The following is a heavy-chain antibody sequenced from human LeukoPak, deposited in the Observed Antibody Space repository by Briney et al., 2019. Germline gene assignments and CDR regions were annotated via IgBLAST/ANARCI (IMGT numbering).Heavy chain of an antibody. V-gene: IGHV3-30*18. CDR1: GFTFSSYG. J-gene: IGHJ6*02. CDR3: AKGAYQLDYYYGMDV. D-gene: IGHD2-2*01. Sequence: PGGSLRLSCAASGFTFSSYGMHWVRQAPGKGLEWVAVISYDGSNKYYADSVKGRFTISRDNSKNTLYLQMNSLRAEDTAVYYCAKGAYQLDYYYGMDVWGQGTTVTVSS. CDR2: ISYDGSNK.